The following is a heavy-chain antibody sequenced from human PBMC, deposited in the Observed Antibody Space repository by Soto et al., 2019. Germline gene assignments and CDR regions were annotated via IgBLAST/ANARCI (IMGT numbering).Heavy chain of an antibody. CDR3: ARADLEMATPYGMDV. CDR1: GFTFSSYA. V-gene: IGHV3-23*01. D-gene: IGHD5-12*01. J-gene: IGHJ6*02. Sequence: PGGSLRLCCAASGFTFSSYAMSWVRQAQGKGLEWVSAISGSGGSTYYADSVKGRFTISRDNAKNSLYLQMNSLRAEDTAVYYCARADLEMATPYGMDVWGQGTTVTVSS. CDR2: ISGSGGST.